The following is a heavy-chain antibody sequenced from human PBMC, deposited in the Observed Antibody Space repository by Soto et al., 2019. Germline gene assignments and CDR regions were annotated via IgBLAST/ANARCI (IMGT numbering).Heavy chain of an antibody. J-gene: IGHJ6*02. CDR2: IYHSGST. D-gene: IGHD3-22*01. V-gene: IGHV4-30-2*01. Sequence: QLQLQESGSGLVKPSQTLSLTCAVSGGSISSGGYSWSWIRQPPGKGLEWIGYIYHSGSTYYNPSLTSRVTISVDRSKNQFSLKLSSVTAADTAVYYCARTGDSSGYYPIYGMDVWGQGTTVTVSS. CDR3: ARTGDSSGYYPIYGMDV. CDR1: GGSISSGGYS.